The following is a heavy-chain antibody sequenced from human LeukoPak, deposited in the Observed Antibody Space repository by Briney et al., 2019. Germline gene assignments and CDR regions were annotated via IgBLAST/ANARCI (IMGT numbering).Heavy chain of an antibody. CDR3: ARDHSGYFPAFDY. D-gene: IGHD3-22*01. CDR2: IYYSGST. Sequence: SETLSLTCTVSGGSISSSGYYWGWIRQPPGKGLEWIGSIYYSGSTYYNPSLKSRVTISVDTSKNQFSLKLSSVTAADTAVYYCARDHSGYFPAFDYWGQGALVIVSS. CDR1: GGSISSSGYY. J-gene: IGHJ4*02. V-gene: IGHV4-39*07.